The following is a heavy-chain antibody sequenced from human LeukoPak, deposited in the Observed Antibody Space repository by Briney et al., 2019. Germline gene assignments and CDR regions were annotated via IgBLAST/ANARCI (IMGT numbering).Heavy chain of an antibody. CDR3: ARPGYGSGSPPDY. V-gene: IGHV5-51*03. D-gene: IGHD3-10*01. CDR2: IYPGDSDT. J-gene: IGHJ4*02. Sequence: GESLKISCKGSGYSFTSYWIGWVRQMPGKGLEWMGIIYPGDSDTRYSPSFQGQVTISADTSISTAYLRWSSLKASDTAMYYCARPGYGSGSPPDYWGQGTLVTVSS. CDR1: GYSFTSYW.